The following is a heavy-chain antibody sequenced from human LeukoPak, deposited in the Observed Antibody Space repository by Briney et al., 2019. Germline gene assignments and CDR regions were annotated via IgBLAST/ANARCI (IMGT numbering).Heavy chain of an antibody. CDR1: GFTFSSYW. CDR3: AREVSARDQYSGSYLGWFDP. V-gene: IGHV3-7*03. Sequence: GGSLRLSCAASGFTFSSYWMSWVRQAPGKGLEWVANIKQDGSEKYYVDSVKGRFTISRDNAKNSLYLQMNSLRAEDTAVYYCAREVSARDQYSGSYLGWFDPWGQGTLVTVSS. J-gene: IGHJ5*02. D-gene: IGHD1-26*01. CDR2: IKQDGSEK.